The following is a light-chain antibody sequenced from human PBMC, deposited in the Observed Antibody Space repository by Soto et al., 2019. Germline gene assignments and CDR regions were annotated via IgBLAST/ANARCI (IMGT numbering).Light chain of an antibody. Sequence: QLVLTQPPSASGSPGQSVTISCTGTSSDVGGYNYVSWYQQHPGKAPKLMIYEVAKRPSGVPDRFSGSKSGNTASLTVSGLQAEDEAHYYCSSYGGSYNYVLFGGGTKLTVL. V-gene: IGLV2-8*01. CDR1: SSDVGGYNY. CDR2: EVA. CDR3: SSYGGSYNYVL. J-gene: IGLJ2*01.